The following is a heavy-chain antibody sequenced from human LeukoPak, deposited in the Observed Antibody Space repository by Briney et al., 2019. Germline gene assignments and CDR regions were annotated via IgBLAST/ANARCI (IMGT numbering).Heavy chain of an antibody. CDR1: GGTISSYY. J-gene: IGHJ4*02. D-gene: IGHD2-2*01. V-gene: IGHV4-59*01. CDR3: ARGRVPAAMGD. CDR2: IYYSGST. Sequence: SETLSLTCTVSGGTISSYYWSWIRQSPGKGLEWIGNIYYSGSTNYNPSLKSRVTISVDTSKIQFSLKLSSVTAADTAVYYCARGRVPAAMGDWGQGTLVTVSS.